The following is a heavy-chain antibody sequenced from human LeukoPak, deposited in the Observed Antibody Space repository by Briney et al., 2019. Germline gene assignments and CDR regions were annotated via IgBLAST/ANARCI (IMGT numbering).Heavy chain of an antibody. CDR3: ARSVVVTAPFDY. V-gene: IGHV1-69*02. J-gene: IGHJ4*02. D-gene: IGHD2-21*02. CDR2: IIPILGIA. CDR1: GGTFSSYT. Sequence: SVKVPCKASGGTFSSYTISWVRQAPGQGLEWMGRIIPILGIANYAQKFQGRVTITADKSTSTAYMELSSLRSEDTAVYYCARSVVVTAPFDYWGQGTLVTVSS.